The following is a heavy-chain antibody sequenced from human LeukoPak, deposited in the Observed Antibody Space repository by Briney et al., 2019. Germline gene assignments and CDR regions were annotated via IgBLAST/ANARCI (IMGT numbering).Heavy chain of an antibody. V-gene: IGHV4-39*07. CDR2: IYYSGST. Sequence: SETLSLTCTVSGGSISSSSYYWGWIRQPPGKGLEWIGSIYYSGSTYYNPSLKSRVTISVDTSKNQFSLKLSSVTAADTAVYYCARDSSYYDSSGSLGAFDIWGQGTMVTVSS. D-gene: IGHD3-22*01. CDR1: GGSISSSSYY. CDR3: ARDSSYYDSSGSLGAFDI. J-gene: IGHJ3*02.